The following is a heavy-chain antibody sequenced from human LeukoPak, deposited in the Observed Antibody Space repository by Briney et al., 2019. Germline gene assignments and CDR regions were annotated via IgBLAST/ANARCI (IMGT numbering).Heavy chain of an antibody. Sequence: GGSLRLSCAASGFTFSTYAVNWVRQAPGKGLEWVAVISYDGSNKYYADSVKGRFTISRDNSKNTLYLQMNSLRAEDTAVYYCARDRLRYSSYDYWGQGTLVTVSS. V-gene: IGHV3-30-3*01. D-gene: IGHD5-18*01. CDR2: ISYDGSNK. CDR1: GFTFSTYA. J-gene: IGHJ4*02. CDR3: ARDRLRYSSYDY.